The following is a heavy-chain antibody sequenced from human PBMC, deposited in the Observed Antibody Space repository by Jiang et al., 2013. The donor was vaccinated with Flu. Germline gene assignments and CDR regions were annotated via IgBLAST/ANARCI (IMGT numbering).Heavy chain of an antibody. CDR2: IYYSGTT. CDR3: ASQHWDHGVGSYYMSH. J-gene: IGHJ4*02. Sequence: PGLLKPSETLSLSCTVSGGSIISENSYWGWIRQPPGKGLEWIGSIYYSGTTYYNPSLKSRVTISVDTSKKQFSLKLSSVTAADTALYYCASQHWDHGVGSYYMSHWGQGTLVTVSS. CDR1: GGSIISENSY. V-gene: IGHV4-39*07. D-gene: IGHD3-10*01.